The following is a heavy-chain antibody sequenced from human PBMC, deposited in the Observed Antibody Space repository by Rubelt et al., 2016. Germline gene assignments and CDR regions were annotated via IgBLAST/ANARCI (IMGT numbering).Heavy chain of an antibody. Sequence: SSYGMHWVRQAPGKGLEWVAVIWYDGSNKYYADSVKGRFTISRDNSKNTLYLQMNSLRAEDTAVYYCARDRWLLWFGELHFDYWGQGTLVTVSS. CDR3: ARDRWLLWFGELHFDY. D-gene: IGHD3-10*01. CDR1: SSYG. J-gene: IGHJ4*02. V-gene: IGHV3-33*01. CDR2: IWYDGSNK.